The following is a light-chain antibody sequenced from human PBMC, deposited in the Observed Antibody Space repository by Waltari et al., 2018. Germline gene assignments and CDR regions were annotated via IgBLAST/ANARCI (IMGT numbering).Light chain of an antibody. V-gene: IGLV2-14*01. Sequence: QSALTQPASVSGSPGQSITIPCTGTSSDVGAYNYVSWYQHHPGKAPKIMIYQVSNCASGVCNRRSGSKSRHTASLTMLGLQGEDEGDYYCSSYTTSGTCEFGGGTKLTVL. CDR3: SSYTTSGTCE. CDR1: SSDVGAYNY. J-gene: IGLJ2*01. CDR2: QVS.